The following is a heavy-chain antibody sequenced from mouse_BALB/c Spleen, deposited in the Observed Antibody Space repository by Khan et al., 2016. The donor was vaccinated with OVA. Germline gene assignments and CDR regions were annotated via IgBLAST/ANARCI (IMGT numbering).Heavy chain of an antibody. J-gene: IGHJ3*01. CDR2: ISTYYGDA. V-gene: IGHV1S137*01. Sequence: QVQLQQSGAELVRPGVSVKISCKGSGYTFTDFTLHWVKQSHAMSLEWIGVISTYYGDATYNQRFKDKATMTVDKSSSTASMELARLTSEDSAIYYCTRGGVGNSVAYWGQGTLVTVSA. CDR1: GYTFTDFT. D-gene: IGHD2-12*01. CDR3: TRGGVGNSVAY.